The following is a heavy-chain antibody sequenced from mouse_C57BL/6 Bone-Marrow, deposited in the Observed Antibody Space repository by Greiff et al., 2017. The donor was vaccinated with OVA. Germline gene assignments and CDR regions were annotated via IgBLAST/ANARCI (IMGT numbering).Heavy chain of an antibody. CDR3: ARHGSSPYWYFDV. Sequence: DVKLVESGGGLVQPGGSLKLSCAASGFTFSDYYMYWVRQTPEKRLEWVAYISNGGGSTYYPDTVKGRFTISRDNAKNTLYLQMSRLKSEDTAMYYCARHGSSPYWYFDVWGTGTTVTVSS. CDR1: GFTFSDYY. D-gene: IGHD1-1*01. V-gene: IGHV5-12*01. J-gene: IGHJ1*03. CDR2: ISNGGGST.